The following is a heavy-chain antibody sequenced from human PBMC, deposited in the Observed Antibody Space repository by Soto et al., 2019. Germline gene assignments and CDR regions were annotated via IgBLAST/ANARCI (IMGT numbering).Heavy chain of an antibody. Sequence: GSLRLSCAASGFTFSSYWMHWVRQAPGKGLVWVSRINSDGSSTSYADSVKGRFTISRDNAKNTLYLQMNSLRAEDMAVYYCARATPTYGSGSYYNLGYWGQGTLVTVSS. CDR1: GFTFSSYW. V-gene: IGHV3-74*01. D-gene: IGHD3-10*01. J-gene: IGHJ4*02. CDR2: INSDGSST. CDR3: ARATPTYGSGSYYNLGY.